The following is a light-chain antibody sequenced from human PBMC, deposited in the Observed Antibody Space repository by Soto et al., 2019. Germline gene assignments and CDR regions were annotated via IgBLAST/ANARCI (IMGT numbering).Light chain of an antibody. CDR2: GNN. CDR3: QSYHSTGDV. CDR1: SANSGAGYG. Sequence: QSVLTQPPSVSGGPGQRVSISCTGNSANSGAGYGVHWYQQRPGRAPKLLSYGNNNRPSGVPDRFSGSKSGNSASLAITGLQPEDEAFYYCQSYHSTGDVFGNGTKVTV. J-gene: IGLJ1*01. V-gene: IGLV1-40*01.